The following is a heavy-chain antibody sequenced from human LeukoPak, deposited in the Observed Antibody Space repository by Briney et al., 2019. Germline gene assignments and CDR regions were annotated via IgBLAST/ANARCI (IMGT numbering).Heavy chain of an antibody. CDR2: INTNTGNP. CDR3: ARDRFGDSSGYYFY. Sequence: ASVKVSCKASEDTFNNYAISWVRQAPGQGLEWMGWINTNTGNPTYAQGFTGRFVFSLDTSVSTAYLQISSLKAEDTAVYYCARDRFGDSSGYYFYWGQGTLVTVSS. V-gene: IGHV7-4-1*02. CDR1: EDTFNNYA. J-gene: IGHJ4*02. D-gene: IGHD3-22*01.